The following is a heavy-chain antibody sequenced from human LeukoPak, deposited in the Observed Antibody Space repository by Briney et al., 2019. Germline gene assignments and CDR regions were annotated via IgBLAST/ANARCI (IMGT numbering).Heavy chain of an antibody. CDR1: GGSISSSSYY. J-gene: IGHJ4*02. CDR3: AGTIAVAGKSDYFDY. CDR2: IYYSGST. D-gene: IGHD6-19*01. Sequence: SETLSLTCTVSGGSISSSSYYWGWIRQPPGKGLEWIGSIYYSGSTYYNPSLKSRVTISVDTSKNQFSLKLSSVTAADTAVYYCAGTIAVAGKSDYFDYWGQGTLVTVFS. V-gene: IGHV4-39*07.